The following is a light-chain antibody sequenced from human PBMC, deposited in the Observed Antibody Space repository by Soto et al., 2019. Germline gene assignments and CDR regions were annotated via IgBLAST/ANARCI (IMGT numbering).Light chain of an antibody. V-gene: IGKV3-20*01. CDR2: GAS. CDR1: QSVSNSY. Sequence: EIVLTQSPGTLSLSPGERATLSCRASQSVSNSYLAWYQQKPGQAPRLLISGASSRATGIPDRFSGSGSGTDFTLTISRLEPEDFAVYYCQQYGSSLTWTFGQGTKVDIK. J-gene: IGKJ1*01. CDR3: QQYGSSLTWT.